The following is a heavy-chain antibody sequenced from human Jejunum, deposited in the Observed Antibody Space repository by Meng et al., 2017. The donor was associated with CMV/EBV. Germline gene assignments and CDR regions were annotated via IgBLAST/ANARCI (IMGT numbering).Heavy chain of an antibody. CDR2: IYWDDDK. Sequence: QITSKQSGPTRVKPTHTRTLTRTFSGYSLSTSGVGVGWIPQPPGKALEWLALIYWDDDKRYSPSLKNRLTITKDTSKNQVVLTLTNIDPVDTATYYCAHRHRLRDFDYWGQGTLVTVSS. V-gene: IGHV2-5*02. D-gene: IGHD4-17*01. J-gene: IGHJ4*02. CDR1: GYSLSTSGVG. CDR3: AHRHRLRDFDY.